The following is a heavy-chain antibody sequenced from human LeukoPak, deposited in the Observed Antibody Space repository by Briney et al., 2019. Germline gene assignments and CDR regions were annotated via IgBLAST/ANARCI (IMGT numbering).Heavy chain of an antibody. CDR3: ARHDYDTSLSAGAFDI. D-gene: IGHD3-16*01. CDR2: INYSGST. V-gene: IGHV4-59*08. J-gene: IGHJ3*02. CDR1: GGSISSYY. Sequence: PSETLSLTCTVSGGSISSYYWSWIRQPPGKGLEWIGYINYSGSTNYNPSLKSRVTISVDTSKNQFSLKLSSVTAADTAVYYCARHDYDTSLSAGAFDIWGQGTMVTVSS.